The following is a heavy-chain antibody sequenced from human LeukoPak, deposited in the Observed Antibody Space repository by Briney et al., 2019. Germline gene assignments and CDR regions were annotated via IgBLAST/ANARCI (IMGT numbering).Heavy chain of an antibody. V-gene: IGHV1-3*01. CDR3: ARDPGYSYDSFDY. Sequence: GASVKVSCKASGYTSTSYAMHWVRQAPGQRLEWMGWINAGNGNTKYSQKFQGRVTITRDTSASTAYMELSSLRSEDTAVYYCARDPGYSYDSFDYWGQGTLVTVSS. J-gene: IGHJ4*02. D-gene: IGHD6-13*01. CDR2: INAGNGNT. CDR1: GYTSTSYA.